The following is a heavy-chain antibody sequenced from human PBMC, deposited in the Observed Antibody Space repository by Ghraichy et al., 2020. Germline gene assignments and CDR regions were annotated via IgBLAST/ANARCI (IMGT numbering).Heavy chain of an antibody. V-gene: IGHV3-9*01. CDR2: ISRNSETI. D-gene: IGHD3-16*01. CDR1: GFTFDDYS. Sequence: GGSLRLSCAASGFTFDDYSMHWVRQVPGKGLEWVSGISRNSETIVYADSVKGRFTISRDNAKNSLFLQMNGLRDEDTALYYCAKRSSSALYYFDYWGQGALVTVSS. J-gene: IGHJ4*02. CDR3: AKRSSSALYYFDY.